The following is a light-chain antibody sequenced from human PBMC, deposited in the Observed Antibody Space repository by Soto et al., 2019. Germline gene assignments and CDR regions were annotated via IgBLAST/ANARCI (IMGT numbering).Light chain of an antibody. CDR2: DAS. CDR3: QQRSNWPLCT. Sequence: EIVLTQSPATLSLSPGERATLSCRASQSVSSYLAWYQQKPGQAPRRLIYDASNRATGIPARFSGSGSGTDFTLTISSLEPEDLAVYYCQQRSNWPLCTFGQGTKLEIK. V-gene: IGKV3-11*01. J-gene: IGKJ2*02. CDR1: QSVSSY.